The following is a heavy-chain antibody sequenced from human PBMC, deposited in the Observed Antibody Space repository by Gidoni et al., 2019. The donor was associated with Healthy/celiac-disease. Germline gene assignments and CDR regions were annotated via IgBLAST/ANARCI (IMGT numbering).Heavy chain of an antibody. CDR2: IYHIGST. Sequence: QVQLQESGPGLVKPSETLSLTCAVSGYSISSGYYWGWIRQPPGKGLEWIGSIYHIGSTYYNPSPKSRVTISVDTSKNQFSLKLSSVTAADTAVYYCARRGSYYPNDAFDIWGQGTMVTVSS. V-gene: IGHV4-38-2*01. CDR1: GYSISSGYY. D-gene: IGHD1-26*01. CDR3: ARRGSYYPNDAFDI. J-gene: IGHJ3*02.